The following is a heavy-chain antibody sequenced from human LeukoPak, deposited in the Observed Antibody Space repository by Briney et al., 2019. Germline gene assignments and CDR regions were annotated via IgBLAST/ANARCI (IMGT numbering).Heavy chain of an antibody. Sequence: ASVKVSCKASGYTFTSYGISWVRQAPGQGLEWMGWISAYNGNTNYAQKLQGRVTMTTDTSTSTAYMGLRSLRSDDTAVYYCASTYYDILTGYSYYFDYWGQGTLVTVSS. CDR3: ASTYYDILTGYSYYFDY. CDR2: ISAYNGNT. D-gene: IGHD3-9*01. J-gene: IGHJ4*02. V-gene: IGHV1-18*01. CDR1: GYTFTSYG.